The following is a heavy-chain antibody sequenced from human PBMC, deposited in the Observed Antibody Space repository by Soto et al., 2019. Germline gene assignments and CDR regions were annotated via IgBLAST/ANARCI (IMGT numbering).Heavy chain of an antibody. CDR3: AKGSPHYDYIWGSYRSLPFDY. Sequence: GGSLRLSCAASGFTFSSYAMSWVRQAPGKGLEWVSAISGSGGSTYYADSVKGRFTISRDNSKNTLYLQMNSLRAEDTAVYYCAKGSPHYDYIWGSYRSLPFDYWGQGTLVTVSS. J-gene: IGHJ4*02. CDR2: ISGSGGST. CDR1: GFTFSSYA. V-gene: IGHV3-23*01. D-gene: IGHD3-16*02.